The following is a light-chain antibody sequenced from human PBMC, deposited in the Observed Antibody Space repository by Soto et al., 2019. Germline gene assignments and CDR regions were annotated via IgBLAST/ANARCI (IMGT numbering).Light chain of an antibody. CDR1: QSVSTN. CDR2: GAS. V-gene: IGKV3-15*01. CDR3: QQYSSSPS. Sequence: VMTQSPTTLSVSPGERATLSWRASQSVSTNLAWYQQKPGQVPSLLIYGASTRASGIPARFSGSGSGTEFTLTIGSLQSEDFAVYYCQQYSSSPSFGQGTRLEIK. J-gene: IGKJ5*01.